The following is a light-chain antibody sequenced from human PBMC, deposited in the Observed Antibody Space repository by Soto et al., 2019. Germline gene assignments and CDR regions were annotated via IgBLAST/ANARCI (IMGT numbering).Light chain of an antibody. J-gene: IGKJ1*01. CDR1: QSVSSN. CDR3: QQYNNWPRT. CDR2: GAS. V-gene: IGKV3-15*01. Sequence: EIVMTQSPATLSVSPGERATLSCRASQSVSSNLAWYQQKPGQAPRLLIYGASTRATGIPARFSGSGSGTKFNLTIHSLQSEDFAVYYCQQYNNWPRTFGQGTKVEIK.